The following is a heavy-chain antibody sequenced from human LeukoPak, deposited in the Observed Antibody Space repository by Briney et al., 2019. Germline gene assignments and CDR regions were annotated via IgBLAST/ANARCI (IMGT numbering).Heavy chain of an antibody. CDR2: INPNSGGT. V-gene: IGHV1-2*06. D-gene: IGHD6-13*01. CDR3: ARARTSSWSTDY. J-gene: IGHJ4*02. Sequence: ASVKVSCKASGYTLTGYYVHWVRQAPGQGLEWMGRINPNSGGTNYAQKFQGSVTMTRETSISTAYMELSRLRSDDTAVYYCARARTSSWSTDYWGQGTLVTVSS. CDR1: GYTLTGYY.